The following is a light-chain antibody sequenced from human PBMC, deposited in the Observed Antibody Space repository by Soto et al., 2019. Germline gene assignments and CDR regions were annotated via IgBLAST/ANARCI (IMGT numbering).Light chain of an antibody. V-gene: IGLV2-8*01. J-gene: IGLJ2*01. CDR3: SSYGGSNNLV. Sequence: QSALTQPPSASGSPGQSVTISCTGTSSDVGGYNYVSWYQQHPGKAPKLMIYEVSNRPSGVPDRFSGSKSGNRASLTVSVLQAEDEADYYCSSYGGSNNLVFGGGTKLTVL. CDR1: SSDVGGYNY. CDR2: EVS.